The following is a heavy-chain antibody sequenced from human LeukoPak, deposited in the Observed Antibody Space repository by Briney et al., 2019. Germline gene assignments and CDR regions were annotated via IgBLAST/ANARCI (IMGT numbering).Heavy chain of an antibody. V-gene: IGHV4-59*01. D-gene: IGHD2-2*01. CDR3: ARGDFCSSSSCHLRPMDV. CDR1: GGSISDYY. J-gene: IGHJ6*03. Sequence: SETLSLTCTVSGGSISDYYWSWIRQPPGKGLEWIGYIYYSGSTTYNPSLKSRVTMSVDTAKNQFSLKLRSVTAADTAIYYCARGDFCSSSSCHLRPMDVWGKGTTVTVSS. CDR2: IYYSGST.